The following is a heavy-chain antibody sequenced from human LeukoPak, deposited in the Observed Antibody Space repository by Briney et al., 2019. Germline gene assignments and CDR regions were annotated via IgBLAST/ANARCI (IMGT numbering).Heavy chain of an antibody. Sequence: KPGGSLRLSCAASGFTFSDYYMSWIRQAPGKGLEWVSYISSNGNTIYYADSVKGRFTNPRDNAKNSLYLQMNSLRAEDTAVYYCARDYCSGTSCYGKFYFDYWGQGTLVTVSS. D-gene: IGHD2-2*01. V-gene: IGHV3-11*01. CDR1: GFTFSDYY. J-gene: IGHJ4*02. CDR2: ISSNGNTI. CDR3: ARDYCSGTSCYGKFYFDY.